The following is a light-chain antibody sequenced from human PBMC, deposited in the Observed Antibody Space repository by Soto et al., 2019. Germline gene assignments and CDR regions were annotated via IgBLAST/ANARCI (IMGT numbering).Light chain of an antibody. V-gene: IGLV2-14*01. CDR3: SSYTSSSTNV. Sequence: QSALTQPASVSGSPGQSITISCTGTSRDVGGYNYVSWYQQPPGKAPKLMIYEVSNRPSGVSNRFSGSKSGNTASLTISGLQAEDEADYYCSSYTSSSTNVFGTGTKVTVL. J-gene: IGLJ1*01. CDR2: EVS. CDR1: SRDVGGYNY.